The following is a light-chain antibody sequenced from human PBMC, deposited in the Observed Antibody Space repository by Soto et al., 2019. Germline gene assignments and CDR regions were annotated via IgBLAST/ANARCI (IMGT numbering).Light chain of an antibody. CDR3: QHYYTYSLT. V-gene: IGKV1-5*01. CDR2: DAS. CDR1: QSISSW. Sequence: DIQMTRSPSTLSASVGDRVTITCRASQSISSWLAWYQQKPGKAPKLLIYDASSLGSGVPSRFSGSGSGTEFTLTISSLQPDDFATYFCQHYYTYSLTFGQGTRLEIK. J-gene: IGKJ5*01.